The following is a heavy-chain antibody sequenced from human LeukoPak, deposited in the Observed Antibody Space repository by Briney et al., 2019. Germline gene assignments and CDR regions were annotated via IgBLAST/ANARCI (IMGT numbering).Heavy chain of an antibody. V-gene: IGHV1-58*02. CDR1: GFTFISSA. CDR2: IVVGSGNT. Sequence: SVKVSCKASGFTFISSAMQWVRQARGQRLEWIGWIVVGSGNTNYAQKFQERVTITRDMSTSIAYMELSSLRSEDTAVYYCAAATQTGTTLHFDYWGQGTLVTVSS. J-gene: IGHJ4*02. D-gene: IGHD1-7*01. CDR3: AAATQTGTTLHFDY.